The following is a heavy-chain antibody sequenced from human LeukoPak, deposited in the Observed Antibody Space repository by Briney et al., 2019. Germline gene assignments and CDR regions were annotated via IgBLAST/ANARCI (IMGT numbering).Heavy chain of an antibody. J-gene: IGHJ4*02. D-gene: IGHD6-6*01. CDR1: GFTFSSYS. V-gene: IGHV3-21*01. CDR2: ISSSSSYI. Sequence: PGGSLRLSCAASGFTFSSYSMNWVRQAPGEGLEWVSSISSSSSYIYYADSVKGRFTISRDNAKNSLYLQMNSLRAEDTAVYYCAREFEYSSSSGGDYWGQGTLVTVSS. CDR3: AREFEYSSSSGGDY.